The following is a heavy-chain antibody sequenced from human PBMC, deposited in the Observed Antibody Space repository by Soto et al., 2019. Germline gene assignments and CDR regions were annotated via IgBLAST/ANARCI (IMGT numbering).Heavy chain of an antibody. V-gene: IGHV3-33*01. CDR1: GFTFTNHA. D-gene: IGHD1-26*01. CDR2: IWYDGTIK. CDR3: ARGMRRWELLGH. J-gene: IGHJ4*02. Sequence: GGSLRISCGASGFTFTNHAMHWVRQAPGKGLEWVAAIWYDGTIKYYADSVKGRLTISRDNSKNTLYLQMNSLRAEDTAIYYCARGMRRWELLGHWGQGTPVTVSS.